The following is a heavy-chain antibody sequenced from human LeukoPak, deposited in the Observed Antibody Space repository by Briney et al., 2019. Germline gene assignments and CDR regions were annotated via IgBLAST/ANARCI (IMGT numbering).Heavy chain of an antibody. J-gene: IGHJ5*02. CDR2: IRYDGNDK. D-gene: IGHD3-10*01. CDR3: AKDLMRDRWFGES. V-gene: IGHV3-30*02. CDR1: GFTFSYYG. Sequence: GGSLRLSCVASGFTFSYYGFHWVRQAPGKGLEWVAFIRYDGNDKFYAESVKGRFTISRDTSRNTLYLQMSRLRLEDTAVYYCAKDLMRDRWFGESWGQGTLVTVSS.